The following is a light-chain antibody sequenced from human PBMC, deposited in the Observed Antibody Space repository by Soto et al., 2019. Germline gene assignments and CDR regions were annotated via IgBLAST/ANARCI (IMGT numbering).Light chain of an antibody. CDR3: QQYGSSPIT. J-gene: IGKJ5*01. CDR1: QYITIY. Sequence: EIVLTQSPATLSLSPGERATLSCRASQYITIYLAWYQHRPGLAPRLLIHDASSRATGIPDRFSGTKSGTDFTLTIRRLEPEDAAVYYCQQYGSSPITFGQGTRLEIK. CDR2: DAS. V-gene: IGKV3D-20*01.